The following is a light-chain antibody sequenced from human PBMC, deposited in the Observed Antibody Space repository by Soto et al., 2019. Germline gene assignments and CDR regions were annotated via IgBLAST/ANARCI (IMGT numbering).Light chain of an antibody. CDR1: ISDVGAYNY. Sequence: QSALTQPASVSGSPGQSITISCTGTISDVGAYNYVSWYQQHPGKAPKLMIFEVNNRPSGVSNRFSGSKSGNTASLAISGLQAEDEADYYCSSYTSSRTLVFGGGTQLTVL. CDR3: SSYTSSRTLV. J-gene: IGLJ2*01. CDR2: EVN. V-gene: IGLV2-14*01.